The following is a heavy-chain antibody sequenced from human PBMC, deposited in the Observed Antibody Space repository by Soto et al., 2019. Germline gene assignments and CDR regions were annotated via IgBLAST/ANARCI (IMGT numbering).Heavy chain of an antibody. CDR2: IWYDGSNK. J-gene: IGHJ5*02. CDR3: ARELRYFDWLFNNWFDP. V-gene: IGHV3-33*01. CDR1: GFTFSSYG. D-gene: IGHD3-9*01. Sequence: QVQLVESGGGVVQPGRSLRLSCAASGFTFSSYGMHWVRQAPGKGLEWVAVIWYDGSNKYYADSVKGRFTISRDNSKNTLYLQMNSRRAEDTAVYYCARELRYFDWLFNNWFDPWGQGTLVTVSS.